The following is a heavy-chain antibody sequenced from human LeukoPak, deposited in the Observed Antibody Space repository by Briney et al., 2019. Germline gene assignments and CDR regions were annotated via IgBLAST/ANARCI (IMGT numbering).Heavy chain of an antibody. V-gene: IGHV4-38-2*02. CDR3: ATYTYCSSTSCYLGGWASRIAVAGIGVY. J-gene: IGHJ4*02. D-gene: IGHD2-2*01. CDR1: GYSISSGYY. Sequence: PSETLSLTCTVSGYSISSGYYWGWIRQPPGKGLEWIGSIYHSGSTYYNPSLKSRVTISVDTSKNQFSLKLSSVTAADTAVYYCATYTYCSSTSCYLGGWASRIAVAGIGVYWGQGTLVTVSS. CDR2: IYHSGST.